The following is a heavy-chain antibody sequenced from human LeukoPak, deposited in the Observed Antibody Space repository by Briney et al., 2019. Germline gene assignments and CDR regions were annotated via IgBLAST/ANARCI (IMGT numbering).Heavy chain of an antibody. CDR3: ARSRSGYSYDHAAFDI. V-gene: IGHV4-59*01. J-gene: IGHJ3*02. Sequence: PSETLSLTCTVSGGSISSYYWSWIRQPPGKGLEWIAYIDYRGSTTYNPSLKSRVTISVDTSRNQFSLKLSSVTAADTAVYCCARSRSGYSYDHAAFDIWGQGTMVTVSS. CDR2: IDYRGST. CDR1: GGSISSYY. D-gene: IGHD5-18*01.